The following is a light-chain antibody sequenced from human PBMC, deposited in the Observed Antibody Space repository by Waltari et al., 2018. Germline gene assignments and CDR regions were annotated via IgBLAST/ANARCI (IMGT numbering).Light chain of an antibody. Sequence: QSALTQPASLSASPGQSITISCTGTSSDIGGHQSVSWPQQHPGKPPKVLIYEVTNRPSGISERFSGSKSGNTATLTISGRQAEDEADYYCSSYTNSVNLIFGGGTKLTVL. V-gene: IGLV2-14*03. J-gene: IGLJ2*01. CDR3: SSYTNSVNLI. CDR1: SSDIGGHQS. CDR2: EVT.